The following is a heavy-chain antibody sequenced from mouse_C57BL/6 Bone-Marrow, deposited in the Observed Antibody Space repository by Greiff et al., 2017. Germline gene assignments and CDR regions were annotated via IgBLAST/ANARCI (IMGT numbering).Heavy chain of an antibody. CDR2: IDPSDSYT. Sequence: QVQLQQPGAELVMPGASVKLSCKASGYTFTSYWMHWVKQRPGQGLEWIGEIDPSDSYTNYNQKFKGKSTLTVDKSSSTAYMQLSSLTSEDSAVYYCARSSYGNYWYFDVWGTGTTVTVSS. J-gene: IGHJ1*03. CDR3: ARSSYGNYWYFDV. D-gene: IGHD2-1*01. CDR1: GYTFTSYW. V-gene: IGHV1-69*01.